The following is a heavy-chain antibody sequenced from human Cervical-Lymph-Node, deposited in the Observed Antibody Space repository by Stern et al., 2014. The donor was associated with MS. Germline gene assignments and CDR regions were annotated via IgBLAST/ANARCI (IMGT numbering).Heavy chain of an antibody. CDR2: SIPIFGKA. V-gene: IGHV1-69*01. J-gene: IGHJ4*02. CDR3: AREFNYDSSGYYFYY. Sequence: QVQLVQSGAEVKKPGSSVKVSCKASGGTFSRYGISWVRQAPGQGLQWMGGSIPIFGKANYAQKLQGRVTITADESTTTAYMEMSSLRYEDTAVYYCAREFNYDSSGYYFYYWGQGTLVTVSS. D-gene: IGHD3-22*01. CDR1: GGTFSRYG.